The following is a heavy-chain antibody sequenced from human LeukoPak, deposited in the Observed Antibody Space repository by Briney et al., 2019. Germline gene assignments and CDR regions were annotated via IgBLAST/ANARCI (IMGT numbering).Heavy chain of an antibody. CDR2: IYYSGST. V-gene: IGHV4-30-4*01. CDR1: GGSISSGDYY. J-gene: IGHJ3*02. D-gene: IGHD3-10*01. CDR3: ARVRLIPPMVRGVLPIDAFDI. Sequence: PSETLSLTCTVSGGSISSGDYYWSWIRQPPGKGLEWIGYIYYSGSTYYNPSLKSRVTISVDTSKNQFSLKLSSVTAADTAVYYCARVRLIPPMVRGVLPIDAFDIWGQGTMVTVSS.